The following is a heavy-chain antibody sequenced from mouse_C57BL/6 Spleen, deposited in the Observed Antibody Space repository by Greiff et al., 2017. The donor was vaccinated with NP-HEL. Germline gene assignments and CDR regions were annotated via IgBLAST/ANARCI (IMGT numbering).Heavy chain of an antibody. CDR2: IYPGDGDT. CDR3: ARYWDVLYYAMDY. CDR1: GYAFSSSW. D-gene: IGHD4-1*01. J-gene: IGHJ4*01. V-gene: IGHV1-82*01. Sequence: VKVVESGPELVKPGASVKISCKASGYAFSSSWMNWVKQRPGKGLEWIGRIYPGDGDTNYNGKFKGKATLTADKSSSTAYMQLSSLTSEDSAVYFCARYWDVLYYAMDYWGQGTSVTVSS.